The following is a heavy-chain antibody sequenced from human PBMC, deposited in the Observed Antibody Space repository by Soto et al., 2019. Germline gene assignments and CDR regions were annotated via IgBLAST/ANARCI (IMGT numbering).Heavy chain of an antibody. J-gene: IGHJ4*02. CDR1: GGTFSSYA. Sequence: GASVKVSCKASGGTFSSYAISWVRQAPGQGLEWMGGIIPIFGTANYAQKFQGRVTITADESTSTAYMELSSLRSEDTAVYYCARSRYYYDSSGYVFDYWGQGTLVTVSS. V-gene: IGHV1-69*13. CDR2: IIPIFGTA. CDR3: ARSRYYYDSSGYVFDY. D-gene: IGHD3-22*01.